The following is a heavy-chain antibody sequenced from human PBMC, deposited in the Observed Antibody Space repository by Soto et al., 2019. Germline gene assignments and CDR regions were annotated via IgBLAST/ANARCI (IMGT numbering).Heavy chain of an antibody. V-gene: IGHV3-23*01. Sequence: GGSLRLSCAASGFTFSSYAMGWVRQAPGKGLEWVSAISGGGSNTFYTDSVKGRFTISRDSSKNTVYLQMNSLRAEDTAVYYCAKIRGGETVTYFDYWGQGTLVTVSS. CDR3: AKIRGGETVTYFDY. CDR2: ISGGGSNT. CDR1: GFTFSSYA. D-gene: IGHD7-27*01. J-gene: IGHJ4*02.